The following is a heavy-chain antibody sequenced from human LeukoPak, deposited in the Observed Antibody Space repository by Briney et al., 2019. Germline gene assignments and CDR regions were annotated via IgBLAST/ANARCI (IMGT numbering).Heavy chain of an antibody. CDR2: IRSKAYGGTT. Sequence: GRSLRLSCTASGFTFGDYAMSWVRQAPGKGLEWVGFIRSKAYGGTTEYAASVKGRFTISRDDSKSIAYLQMNSLKTEDTAVYYCAQGSLVDYWGRGTLVTVSS. CDR1: GFTFGDYA. D-gene: IGHD3-10*01. J-gene: IGHJ4*02. V-gene: IGHV3-49*04. CDR3: AQGSLVDY.